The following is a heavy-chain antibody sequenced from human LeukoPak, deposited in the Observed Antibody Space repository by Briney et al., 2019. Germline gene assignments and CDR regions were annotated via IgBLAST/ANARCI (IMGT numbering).Heavy chain of an antibody. CDR1: GDILTDFS. Sequence: GASVKVSCKVYGDILTDFSIHWVRQVPGKGLEWMGGFDPEDGETIYAQKFQGRVTMTEDTSTDTAYMELSSLRSEDTAVFYCARTEMATILDFDYWGQGTLVTVSS. CDR2: FDPEDGET. D-gene: IGHD5-24*01. CDR3: ARTEMATILDFDY. J-gene: IGHJ4*02. V-gene: IGHV1-24*01.